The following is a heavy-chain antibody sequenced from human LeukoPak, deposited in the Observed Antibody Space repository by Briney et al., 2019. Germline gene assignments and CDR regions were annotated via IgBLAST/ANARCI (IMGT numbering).Heavy chain of an antibody. V-gene: IGHV3-23*01. D-gene: IGHD3-16*02. CDR3: AKNRVSITFGGVILN. CDR1: GFTFTNYA. J-gene: IGHJ4*02. CDR2: ISGSGGST. Sequence: GGSLRLSCAASGFTFTNYAMSWVRQAPGKGLEWVSAISGSGGSTYYADSVKGRFTISRDNSKNTLYLQMNSLRAEDTAVYYCAKNRVSITFGGVILNWGQGTLVTVSS.